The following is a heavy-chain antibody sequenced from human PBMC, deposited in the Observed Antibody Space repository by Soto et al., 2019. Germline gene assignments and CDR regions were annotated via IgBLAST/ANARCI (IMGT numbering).Heavy chain of an antibody. V-gene: IGHV3-23*01. CDR2: ISGSGGST. CDR3: ARDLHSSSWLYYYYGMDV. CDR1: GFTFSSYA. Sequence: SLRLSCAASGFTFSSYAMSWVRQAPGKGLEWVSAISGSGGSTYYADSVKGRFTISRDNSKNTLYLQMNSLRAEDTAVYYCARDLHSSSWLYYYYGMDVWGQGTTVTVSS. D-gene: IGHD6-13*01. J-gene: IGHJ6*02.